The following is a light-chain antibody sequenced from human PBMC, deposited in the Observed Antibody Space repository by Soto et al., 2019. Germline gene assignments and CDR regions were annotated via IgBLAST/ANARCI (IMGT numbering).Light chain of an antibody. J-gene: IGKJ2*01. CDR2: KTS. V-gene: IGKV1-5*03. CDR1: QSIDNW. Sequence: DIQMTQSPSTLSASVGDRVTITCRASQSIDNWLAWYQQKPGQAPKLLIYKTSSLGSGVPSRFSGSASGTEFTLTISSLQPDEFATYSCQQYYTMYTFGRGTKLEIK. CDR3: QQYYTMYT.